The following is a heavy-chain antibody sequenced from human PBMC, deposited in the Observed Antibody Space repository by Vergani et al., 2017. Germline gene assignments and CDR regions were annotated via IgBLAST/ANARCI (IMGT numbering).Heavy chain of an antibody. Sequence: QVQLQESGPGLVKPSQTLSLTCTVSGGSISSGSYYWSWIRQPAGKGLEWIGRIYYSGSTNYNPSLKSRVTISVDTSKNQFSLKLSSVTAADTAVYYCARDGYSSGWYGSSVAFDIWGQGTMVTVSS. CDR2: IYYSGST. CDR3: ARDGYSSGWYGSSVAFDI. V-gene: IGHV4-61*02. D-gene: IGHD6-19*01. J-gene: IGHJ3*02. CDR1: GGSISSGSYY.